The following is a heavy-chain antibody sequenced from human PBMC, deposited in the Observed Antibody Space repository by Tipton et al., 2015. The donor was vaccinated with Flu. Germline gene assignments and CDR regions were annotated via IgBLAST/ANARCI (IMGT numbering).Heavy chain of an antibody. CDR1: GGSISSYY. CDR3: ARGCDFWSGGGYYFDY. V-gene: IGHV4-4*07. D-gene: IGHD3-3*01. CDR2: IYTSGST. J-gene: IGHJ4*02. Sequence: TLSLTCTVSGGSISSYYWSWIRQPAGKGLEWIGRIYTSGSTNYNPSLKSRVTMSVDTSKNQFSLKLSSVTAADTAVYYCARGCDFWSGGGYYFDYWGQGTLVTVSS.